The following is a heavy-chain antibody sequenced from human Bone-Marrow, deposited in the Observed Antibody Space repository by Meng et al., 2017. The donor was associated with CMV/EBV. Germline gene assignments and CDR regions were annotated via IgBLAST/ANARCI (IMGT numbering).Heavy chain of an antibody. CDR3: AKVRGFVVVPAAD. CDR1: GFTFDDYG. J-gene: IGHJ4*02. Sequence: GESLKISCAASGFTFDDYGMSWVRQAPGKGLEWVSAINWNGDTTGYADSVKGRFTISRDNSKNTLYLQMNSLRAEDTAVYYCAKVRGFVVVPAADWGQGTLVTVSS. CDR2: INWNGDTT. D-gene: IGHD2-2*01. V-gene: IGHV3-20*04.